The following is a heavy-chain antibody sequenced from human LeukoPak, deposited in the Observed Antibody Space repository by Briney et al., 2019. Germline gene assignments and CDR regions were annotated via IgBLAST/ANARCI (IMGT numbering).Heavy chain of an antibody. Sequence: ASVKVSCKASGYTFTSYGISWVRQAPGQGLEWMGWISAYNGNTNYAQKLQGRVTMTTDTSTSTAYMELRSLRSEDTAVYYCARDDLSGYYYDYWGQGTLVTVSS. V-gene: IGHV1-18*01. J-gene: IGHJ4*02. CDR1: GYTFTSYG. CDR2: ISAYNGNT. D-gene: IGHD3-9*01. CDR3: ARDDLSGYYYDY.